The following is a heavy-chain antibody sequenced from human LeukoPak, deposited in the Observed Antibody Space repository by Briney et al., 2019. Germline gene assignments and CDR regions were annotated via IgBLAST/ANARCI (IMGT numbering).Heavy chain of an antibody. Sequence: SETLSLTCIVSGGSVSSGGYSWSWIRQPPGKGLEWIGYIYHSGSTYYNPSLKSRVTISVDRSKNQFSLKLSSVTAADTAVYYCASLYYYDSSGPNWFDPWGQGTLVTVSS. J-gene: IGHJ5*02. V-gene: IGHV4-30-2*01. CDR2: IYHSGST. CDR3: ASLYYYDSSGPNWFDP. CDR1: GGSVSSGGYS. D-gene: IGHD3-22*01.